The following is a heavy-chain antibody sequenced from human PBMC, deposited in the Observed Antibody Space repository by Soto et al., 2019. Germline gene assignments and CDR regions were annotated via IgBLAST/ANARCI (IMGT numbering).Heavy chain of an antibody. CDR2: ISYDGSNK. Sequence: QVQLVESGGGVVQPGRSLRLSCAASGFTFSSYAMHWVRQAPGKGLEWVAVISYDGSNKYYADSVKGRFTISRDNSKNTLYLQTNSLRAEDTAVYYCARDVLRGRLDYWGQGTLVTVSS. J-gene: IGHJ4*02. D-gene: IGHD3-16*01. V-gene: IGHV3-30-3*01. CDR3: ARDVLRGRLDY. CDR1: GFTFSSYA.